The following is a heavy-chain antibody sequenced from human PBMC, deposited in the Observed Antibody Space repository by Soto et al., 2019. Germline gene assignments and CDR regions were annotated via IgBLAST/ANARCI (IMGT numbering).Heavy chain of an antibody. V-gene: IGHV3-30*04. CDR1: GFTFSTYA. Sequence: QVQLVESGGGVVQPGRSLRLSCAASGFTFSTYAMHWVRQAPGEGLEWVAVISNDGGIAYYADSVKGRFTISRDNSNNAVYLQMHSLRPDDTAIYSCARCRLPGRSADALDIWGPGTQVTVSS. CDR3: ARCRLPGRSADALDI. CDR2: ISNDGGIA. D-gene: IGHD1-26*01. J-gene: IGHJ3*02.